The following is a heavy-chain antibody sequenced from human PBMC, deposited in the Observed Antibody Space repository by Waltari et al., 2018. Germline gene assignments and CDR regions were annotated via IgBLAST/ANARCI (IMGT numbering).Heavy chain of an antibody. CDR3: ARRLVVPAAVLDY. V-gene: IGHV4-61*07. D-gene: IGHD2-2*01. Sequence: NPSLKSRVTISVDTSKNQFSLKLSSVTAADTAVYYCARRLVVPAAVLDYWGQGTLVTVSS. J-gene: IGHJ4*02.